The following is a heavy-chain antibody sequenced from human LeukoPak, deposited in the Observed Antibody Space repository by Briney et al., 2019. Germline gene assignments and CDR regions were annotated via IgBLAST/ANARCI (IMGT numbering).Heavy chain of an antibody. CDR3: AKIPHSSGWVQSWFDP. J-gene: IGHJ5*02. Sequence: GGSLRLSCAASGFTFSSYAMHWVRQAPGKGLEWVSVISGSGGTTYYADSVKGRFTTSRDNSKNTLYLQMNSLRAEDTAVYYCAKIPHSSGWVQSWFDPWGQGTLVTVSS. D-gene: IGHD6-19*01. V-gene: IGHV3-23*01. CDR1: GFTFSSYA. CDR2: ISGSGGTT.